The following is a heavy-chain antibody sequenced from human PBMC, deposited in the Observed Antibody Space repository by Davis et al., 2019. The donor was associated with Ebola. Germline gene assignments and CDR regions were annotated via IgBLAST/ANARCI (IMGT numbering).Heavy chain of an antibody. V-gene: IGHV4-39*01. Sequence: SETLSLTCTVSGGSISSTTHFWGWIRQPPGKGLEWIGGITNTGSTYYNPSLESRVTISVDTSKNQFSLTLTSLTAADTAVYYCASRPITLVRDGAFDVWGQGTMVSVSS. CDR2: ITNTGST. D-gene: IGHD3-10*01. CDR1: GGSISSTTHF. J-gene: IGHJ3*01. CDR3: ASRPITLVRDGAFDV.